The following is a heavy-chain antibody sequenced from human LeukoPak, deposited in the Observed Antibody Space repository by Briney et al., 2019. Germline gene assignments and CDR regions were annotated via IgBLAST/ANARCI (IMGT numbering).Heavy chain of an antibody. D-gene: IGHD6-13*01. CDR1: GFTFSSYS. CDR3: ARDPVGAAAGTYYYYYMDV. V-gene: IGHV3-21*01. CDR2: ISSSSSYI. J-gene: IGHJ6*03. Sequence: GGSLRLSCAAPGFTFSSYSMNWVRQAPGKGLEWVSSISSSSSYIYYADSVKGRFTISRDNAKNSLYLQMNSLRAEDTAVYYCARDPVGAAAGTYYYYYMDVWGKGTTVTVSS.